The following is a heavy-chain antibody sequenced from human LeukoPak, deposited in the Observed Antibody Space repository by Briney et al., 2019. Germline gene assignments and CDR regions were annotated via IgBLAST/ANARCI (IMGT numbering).Heavy chain of an antibody. V-gene: IGHV3-30*04. Sequence: TGGSLRLSCAASGFTFSTYAMNWVRQAPGKGLEWVAVISDDGRHNYYADSVKGRFTISRDNSKSTLYLQMNSLRDDDSAAYFCARVYLERLTAGYFDHWGQGTQVTVSS. CDR3: ARVYLERLTAGYFDH. CDR1: GFTFSTYA. J-gene: IGHJ4*02. CDR2: ISDDGRHN. D-gene: IGHD2-8*01.